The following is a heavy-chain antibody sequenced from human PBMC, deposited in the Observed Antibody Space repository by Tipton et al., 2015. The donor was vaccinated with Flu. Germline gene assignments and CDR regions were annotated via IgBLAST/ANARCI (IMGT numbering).Heavy chain of an antibody. J-gene: IGHJ5*02. CDR3: AREFSGWFDP. Sequence: TLSLTCAIYGGSFSGYYWSWIRQPPGKGLEWIGEINHSRITNYNPSLKSRVTISVDTSRNQFTLKLSSVTAADTAGYYCAREFSGWFDPWGQGTLVTVSS. CDR2: INHSRIT. V-gene: IGHV4-34*01. D-gene: IGHD2/OR15-2a*01. CDR1: GGSFSGYY.